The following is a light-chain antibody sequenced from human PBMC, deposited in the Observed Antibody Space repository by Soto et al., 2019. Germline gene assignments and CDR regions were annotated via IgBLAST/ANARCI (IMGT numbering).Light chain of an antibody. J-gene: IGKJ2*01. CDR1: QSITYW. V-gene: IGKV1-5*01. CDR3: QQYHSFSFT. Sequence: DIQMTQSPSSLSASVGDRVTITCRASQSITYWLAWYQQKPGRAPKRLIYDVFNLQSGVPSRFSGSGSGTEFPLTISSLQPDDSATYYCQQYHSFSFTFGQGTKLEIK. CDR2: DVF.